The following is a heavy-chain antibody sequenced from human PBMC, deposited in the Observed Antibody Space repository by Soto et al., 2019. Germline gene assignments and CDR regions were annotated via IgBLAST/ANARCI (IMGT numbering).Heavy chain of an antibody. CDR3: AAGGYCSGGSCYSGYYYYYYYMDV. CDR1: GRSISRGGYY. Sequence: SETLSLTCAVSGRSISRGGYYWSWIRQPPGKGLEWIGYIYYSGSTNYNPSLKSRVTISVDTSKNQFSLKLSSVTAADTAVYYCAAGGYCSGGSCYSGYYYYYYYMDVWGKGTTVTVSS. J-gene: IGHJ6*03. V-gene: IGHV4-61*08. CDR2: IYYSGST. D-gene: IGHD2-15*01.